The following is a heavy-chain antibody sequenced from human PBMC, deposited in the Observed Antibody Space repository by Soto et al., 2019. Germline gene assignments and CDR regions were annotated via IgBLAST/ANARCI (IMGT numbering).Heavy chain of an antibody. CDR1: GGTFSSYA. D-gene: IGHD6-19*01. J-gene: IGHJ6*02. V-gene: IGHV1-69*06. CDR3: ARDLSLAVAGNYYYVTAV. Sequence: ASVKVSCKASGGTFSSYAISWVRQAPGQGLEWMGGMIPIFGTANYAQKFQGRVTITADKSTSTAYMELSSLRSEDTAVYYCARDLSLAVAGNYYYVTAVSAQGTTVTVSS. CDR2: MIPIFGTA.